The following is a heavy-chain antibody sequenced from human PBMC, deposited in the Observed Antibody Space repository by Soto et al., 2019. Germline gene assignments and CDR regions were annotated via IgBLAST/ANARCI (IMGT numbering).Heavy chain of an antibody. CDR2: INHSGST. Sequence: SVLLSVTWAVVGGYFRDFYWSWIRQHPGKGLEWIGEINHSGSTNYNPSLKSRVTISVDTSKNQFSLKLSSVTAAVTAVYYCASWGAAAGPPDYWGQGTLVTVSS. V-gene: IGHV4-34*01. J-gene: IGHJ4*02. D-gene: IGHD6-13*01. CDR3: ASWGAAAGPPDY. CDR1: GGYFRDFY.